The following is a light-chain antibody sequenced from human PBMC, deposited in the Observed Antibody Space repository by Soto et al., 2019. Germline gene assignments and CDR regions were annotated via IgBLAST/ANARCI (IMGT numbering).Light chain of an antibody. J-gene: IGLJ2*01. V-gene: IGLV2-14*03. CDR3: SSYTSSSTVV. CDR1: SSDIGGYNY. CDR2: DIS. Sequence: QSALTQPASVSGSPGQSITISCTGTSSDIGGYNYVSWYQQHPGKATKLMIYDISYRPSGVSNRFTASKSGNTASLTISGLQAEDEAHYYCSSYTSSSTVVFGGGTKLTVL.